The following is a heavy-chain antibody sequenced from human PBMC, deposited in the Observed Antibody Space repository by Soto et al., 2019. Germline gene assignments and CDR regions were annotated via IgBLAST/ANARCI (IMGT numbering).Heavy chain of an antibody. CDR3: AKNGQPPYYYYGMDV. D-gene: IGHD2-8*01. J-gene: IGHJ6*02. CDR1: GYTFSRYG. CDR2: ISGYTGDT. Sequence: QGQLVQSGPEAKKPGASVKVSCKASGYTFSRYGISWVRQAPGQGLEWMGWISGYTGDTKYAQQVQGRVTMTIDTSTYTAYMEVRSLTSDDTAIYYCAKNGQPPYYYYGMDVWGQGTTVTVSS. V-gene: IGHV1-18*01.